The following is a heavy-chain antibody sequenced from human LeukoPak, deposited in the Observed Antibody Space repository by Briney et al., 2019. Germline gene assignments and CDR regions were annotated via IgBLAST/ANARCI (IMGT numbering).Heavy chain of an antibody. Sequence: GGSLRLSCAASGFTFSSYGMHWVRQASGKGLEWVGRIRSKANSYATAYAASVKGRFTISRDDSKNTAYLQMNSLKTEDTAVYYCTTNYGDYGVSFDYWGQGTLVTVSS. CDR2: IRSKANSYAT. D-gene: IGHD4-17*01. CDR1: GFTFSSYG. V-gene: IGHV3-73*01. J-gene: IGHJ4*02. CDR3: TTNYGDYGVSFDY.